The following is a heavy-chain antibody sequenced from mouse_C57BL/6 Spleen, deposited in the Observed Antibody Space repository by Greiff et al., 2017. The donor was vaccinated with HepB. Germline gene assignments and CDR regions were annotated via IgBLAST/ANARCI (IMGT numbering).Heavy chain of an antibody. CDR3: AREETGTFYYAMDY. V-gene: IGHV3-6*01. Sequence: EVQLVESGPGLVKPSQSLSLTCSVTGYSITSGYYWNWIRQFPGNKLEWMGYISYDGSNNYNPSLKNRISITRDTSKNQFFLKLNSVTTEDTATYYCAREETGTFYYAMDYWGQGTSVTVSS. CDR1: GYSITSGYY. CDR2: ISYDGSN. D-gene: IGHD4-1*01. J-gene: IGHJ4*01.